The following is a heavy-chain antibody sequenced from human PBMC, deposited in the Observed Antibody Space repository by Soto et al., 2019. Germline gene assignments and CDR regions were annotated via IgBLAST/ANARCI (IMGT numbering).Heavy chain of an antibody. D-gene: IGHD3-3*01. CDR1: GFTFSSYA. Sequence: QPGGSLRLSCAASGFTFSSYAMHWVRQAPGKGLEWVAVISYDGSNKYYADSVKGRFTISRDNSKNTLYLQMNSLRAEDTAVYYCARGYYDFWSGSDQGYYYGMDVWGQGTTVTVSS. J-gene: IGHJ6*02. V-gene: IGHV3-30-3*01. CDR3: ARGYYDFWSGSDQGYYYGMDV. CDR2: ISYDGSNK.